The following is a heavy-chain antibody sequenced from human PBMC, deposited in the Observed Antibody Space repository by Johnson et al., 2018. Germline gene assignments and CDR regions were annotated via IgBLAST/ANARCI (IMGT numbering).Heavy chain of an antibody. D-gene: IGHD3-10*01. J-gene: IGHJ4*02. CDR1: GFTFRNFA. CDR2: IRGETSGGTT. CDR3: SRLAAFGSGSLSSEY. V-gene: IGHV3-49*03. Sequence: EVQLLESGGGLVQPGRSLSLSCRTSGFTFRNFALSWFRQAPGEGLEWIGFIRGETSGGTTDYAPSVKGRFTISRDESKTSAYLQMNSLRTDDTAMYYCSRLAAFGSGSLSSEYWGQGNLVTVSS.